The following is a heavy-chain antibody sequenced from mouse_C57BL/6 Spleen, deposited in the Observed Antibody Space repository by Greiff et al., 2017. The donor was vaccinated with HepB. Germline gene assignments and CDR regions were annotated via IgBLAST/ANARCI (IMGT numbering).Heavy chain of an antibody. CDR3: ARGPTNYYSNYVAY. CDR2: IWSGGST. V-gene: IGHV2-2*01. J-gene: IGHJ3*01. D-gene: IGHD2-5*01. CDR1: GFSLTSYG. Sequence: QVQLQQSGPGLVQPSQRLSITCTVSGFSLTSYGVHWVRQSPGKGLEWLGVIWSGGSTDYNAAFISRLSISKDNSKSQVFFKMNSLQADDTAIYYCARGPTNYYSNYVAYWGQGTLVTVSA.